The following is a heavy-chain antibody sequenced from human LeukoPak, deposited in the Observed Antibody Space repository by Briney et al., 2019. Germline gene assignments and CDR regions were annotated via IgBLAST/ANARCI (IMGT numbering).Heavy chain of an antibody. V-gene: IGHV3-7*03. J-gene: IGHJ4*02. CDR2: IKEDGSDK. CDR1: GFTFSSYW. Sequence: GGSLRLSCAVSGFTFSSYWMSWVRQAPGKGLEWVANIKEDGSDKNYVDSVKGRFTISRDNAKNSLLLQMNSLRAEGTAVYYCARSIAAAGDYWGQGTLVTVSS. CDR3: ARSIAAAGDY. D-gene: IGHD6-13*01.